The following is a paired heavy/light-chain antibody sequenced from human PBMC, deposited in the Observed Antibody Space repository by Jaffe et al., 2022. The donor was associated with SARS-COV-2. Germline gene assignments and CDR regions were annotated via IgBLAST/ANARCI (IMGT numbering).Heavy chain of an antibody. J-gene: IGHJ2*01. CDR3: ARETGRGWYFDL. V-gene: IGHV7-4-1*02. Sequence: QVQLVQSGSELKKPGASVKISCKASAYIFTNYAMNWVRQAPGQGLEWMGWINTRTGNPTYAQGFTGRFVFSLDTSVNTAYLQISSLKAEDTAVYYCARETGRGWYFDLWGRGTLVTVSS. D-gene: IGHD7-27*01. CDR1: AYIFTNYA. CDR2: INTRTGNP.
Light chain of an antibody. CDR2: GAS. CDR1: QSVSSN. V-gene: IGKV3-15*01. J-gene: IGKJ2*01. CDR3: QQYYRWPPYT. Sequence: EIVMTQSPATLSVSPGERATLACRASQSVSSNLAWYQQKPGQAPSLLIYGASTRATGIPARFSGSGSGTEFTLTINSLQSEDFAVYYCQQYYRWPPYTFGQGTKLEIK.